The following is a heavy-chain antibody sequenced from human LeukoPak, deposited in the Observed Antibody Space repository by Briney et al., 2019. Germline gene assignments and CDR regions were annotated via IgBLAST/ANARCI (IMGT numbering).Heavy chain of an antibody. CDR1: GFTFSSYT. V-gene: IGHV3-21*01. D-gene: IGHD3-10*02. J-gene: IGHJ6*04. CDR3: AELGITMIGGV. Sequence: GGSLRLSCAASGFTFSSYTMNWVRQAPGKGLEWVSSISSRSNFIYYADSLKGRFTISRDDAKNSLYLQMNSLRAEDTAVYYCAELGITMIGGVWGKGTTVTISS. CDR2: ISSRSNFI.